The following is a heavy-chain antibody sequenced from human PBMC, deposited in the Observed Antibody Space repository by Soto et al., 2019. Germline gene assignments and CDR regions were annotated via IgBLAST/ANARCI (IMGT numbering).Heavy chain of an antibody. CDR2: IFYTGST. V-gene: IGHV4-59*01. CDR3: ARDLRERWTGTYGMDV. CDR1: GGSISSYY. Sequence: TSATLSLTCTVSGGSISSYYWSWIRQPPGKGLEWIGYIFYTGSTNYNPSLKSRVTISVDTSKNQFSLKVNSVTAADTAVYYCARDLRERWTGTYGMDVWGQGTTVTVSS. J-gene: IGHJ6*02. D-gene: IGHD3-10*01.